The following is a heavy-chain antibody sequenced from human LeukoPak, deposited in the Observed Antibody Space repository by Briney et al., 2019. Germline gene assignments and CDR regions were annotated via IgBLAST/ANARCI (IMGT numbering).Heavy chain of an antibody. CDR3: ASDHYDILTGYYAVLTSWFDP. Sequence: ASVKVSCKASGCTFTSYGISWVRQAPGQGLEWMGWISAYNGNTNYAQKLQGRVTMTTDTSTSTAYMELRSLRSDDTAVYYCASDHYDILTGYYAVLTSWFDPWGQGTLVTVSS. V-gene: IGHV1-18*01. D-gene: IGHD3-9*01. J-gene: IGHJ5*02. CDR1: GCTFTSYG. CDR2: ISAYNGNT.